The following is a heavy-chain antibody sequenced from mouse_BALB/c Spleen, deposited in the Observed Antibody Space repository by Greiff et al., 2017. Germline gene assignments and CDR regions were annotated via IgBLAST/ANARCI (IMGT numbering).Heavy chain of an antibody. D-gene: IGHD2-2*01. CDR3: GRCGYEEGFAY. CDR2: ISSGSSTI. V-gene: IGHV5-17*02. CDR1: GFTFSSFG. Sequence: EVQRLQSGGGLVQPGGSRKLSCAASGFTFSSFGMHWVRQAPEKGLEWVAYISSGSSTIYYADTVKGRCTISRDNPNNTLFLQMSRLTSEATAMYCGGRCGYEEGFAYWGQGTTLTVSA. J-gene: IGHJ2*01.